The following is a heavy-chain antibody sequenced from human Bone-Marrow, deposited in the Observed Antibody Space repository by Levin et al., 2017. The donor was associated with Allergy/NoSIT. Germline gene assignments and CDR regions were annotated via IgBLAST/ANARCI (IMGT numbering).Heavy chain of an antibody. Sequence: ASVKVSCKASGYTFTSYGISWVRQAPGQGLEWMGWISAYNGNTNYAQKLQGRVTMTTDTSTSTAYMELRSLRSDDTAVYYCARDFDWSFRYYDYIWGSYRSYYFDYWGQGTLVTVSS. CDR1: GYTFTSYG. CDR2: ISAYNGNT. J-gene: IGHJ4*02. V-gene: IGHV1-18*01. D-gene: IGHD3-16*02. CDR3: ARDFDWSFRYYDYIWGSYRSYYFDY.